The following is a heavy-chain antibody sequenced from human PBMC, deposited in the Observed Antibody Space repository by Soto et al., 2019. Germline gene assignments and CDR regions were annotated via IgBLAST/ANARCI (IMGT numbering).Heavy chain of an antibody. CDR1: GGSISSGGYY. D-gene: IGHD3-10*01. V-gene: IGHV4-31*03. J-gene: IGHJ4*02. CDR2: IYYGGST. CDR3: ARDNVTCLFDY. Sequence: SVTLSLTCTVSGGSISSGGYYWSWIRQHPGKGLEWIGYIYYGGSTSYNPSLKSRVTVSVDTSKNQFSLKLSSVTAAVSVVYYGARDNVTCLFDYWGQGTLVTVSS.